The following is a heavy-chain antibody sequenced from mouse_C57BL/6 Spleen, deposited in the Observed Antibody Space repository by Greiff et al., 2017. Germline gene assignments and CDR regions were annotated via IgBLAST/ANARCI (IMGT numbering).Heavy chain of an antibody. Sequence: DVKLQESGAELVRPGASVKLSCTASGFNIKDYYMHWVKQRPEQGLEWIGRIDPADGDTEYAPKFQGKATMTADTSSNTAYLQLSSLTSEDTAVYYCTTDYYGSSYVYWGQGTTLTVSS. CDR2: IDPADGDT. D-gene: IGHD1-1*01. V-gene: IGHV14-1*01. CDR3: TTDYYGSSYVY. CDR1: GFNIKDYY. J-gene: IGHJ2*01.